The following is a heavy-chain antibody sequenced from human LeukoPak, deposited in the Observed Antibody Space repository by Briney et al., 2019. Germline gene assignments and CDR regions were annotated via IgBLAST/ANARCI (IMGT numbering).Heavy chain of an antibody. CDR1: GGSISSHY. Sequence: SETLSLTCTVSGGSISSHYWSWIRQPPGKGLEWIGYIYYSGSTNYNPSLKSRVTISVDTSKNQFSLKLSSVTAADTAVYYCARMGRQGMYYYDSSGYLNYFDYWGQGTLVTVSS. J-gene: IGHJ4*02. CDR3: ARMGRQGMYYYDSSGYLNYFDY. CDR2: IYYSGST. D-gene: IGHD3-22*01. V-gene: IGHV4-59*11.